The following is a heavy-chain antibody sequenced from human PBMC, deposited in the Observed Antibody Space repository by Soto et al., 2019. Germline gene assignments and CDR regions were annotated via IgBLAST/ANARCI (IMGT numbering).Heavy chain of an antibody. CDR3: AIVFILSGYDQNCFDP. J-gene: IGHJ5*02. D-gene: IGHD3-9*01. V-gene: IGHV4-30-4*01. Sequence: SETLSLTCTVSGGSISSGDYYWSWIRQPPGKGLEWIGYIYYSGSTYYNPSLKSRVTISVDTSKNQFSLKLSSVTAADKAVNYCAIVFILSGYDQNCFDPWCQGTLVIVSS. CDR1: GGSISSGDYY. CDR2: IYYSGST.